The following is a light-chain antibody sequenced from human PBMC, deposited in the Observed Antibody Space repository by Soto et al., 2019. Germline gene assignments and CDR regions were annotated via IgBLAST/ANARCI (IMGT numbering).Light chain of an antibody. J-gene: IGKJ1*01. V-gene: IGKV3-15*01. Sequence: EIVMTQSPATLSVSPGERATLSCRASQSVRSNLAWYQQKPGQAPRLLIYGASTRATGIPARFSGSRSGTEFTLTISSLQSEDFAVYYCQQYNNWRGTCGQGTKVEIK. CDR3: QQYNNWRGT. CDR2: GAS. CDR1: QSVRSN.